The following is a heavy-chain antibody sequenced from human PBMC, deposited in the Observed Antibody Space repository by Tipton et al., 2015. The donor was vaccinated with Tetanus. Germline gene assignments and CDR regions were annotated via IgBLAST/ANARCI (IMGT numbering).Heavy chain of an antibody. CDR1: DGSSRNYY. Sequence: TLSLTCSVSDGSSRNYYWSWIRQSAGKGLEWIGRIYGRGSTNYNPSLKSRVAMSMDTSRNQFSLTLTSVTVADTAFYFCARVLRYSAAGGWDDAFDIWGQGTLVTVSS. CDR2: IYGRGST. D-gene: IGHD2-21*01. CDR3: ARVLRYSAAGGWDDAFDI. V-gene: IGHV4-4*07. J-gene: IGHJ3*02.